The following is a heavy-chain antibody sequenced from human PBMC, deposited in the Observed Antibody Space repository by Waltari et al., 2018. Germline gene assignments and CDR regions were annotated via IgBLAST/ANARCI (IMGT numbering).Heavy chain of an antibody. CDR1: GFTFSSYS. CDR3: ARELGYGSGIGGDDY. D-gene: IGHD3-10*01. Sequence: EVQLVESGGGLVKPGGSLRLSCAASGFTFSSYSMNCVRQARGKGMEWVTSISSNSSYRYYADSVKGRLTITRENAKNSLYLQMNSLRAEDTAVYYCARELGYGSGIGGDDYWGQGTLVTVSS. J-gene: IGHJ4*02. CDR2: ISSNSSYR. V-gene: IGHV3-21*01.